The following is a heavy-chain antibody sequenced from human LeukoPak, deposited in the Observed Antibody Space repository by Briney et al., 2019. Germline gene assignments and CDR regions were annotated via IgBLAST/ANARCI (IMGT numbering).Heavy chain of an antibody. CDR2: IGSRGATI. CDR3: ARDVGYFGSGSYPDYFDY. Sequence: PGGSLGLSCAASGFTFSNYEMNWVRQAPGKGLDWVSYIGSRGATIYYADSVKGRFTISRDNAKNSLYLQMNSLRAEDTAVYYCARDVGYFGSGSYPDYFDYWGQGILVTVSS. J-gene: IGHJ4*02. CDR1: GFTFSNYE. D-gene: IGHD3-10*01. V-gene: IGHV3-48*03.